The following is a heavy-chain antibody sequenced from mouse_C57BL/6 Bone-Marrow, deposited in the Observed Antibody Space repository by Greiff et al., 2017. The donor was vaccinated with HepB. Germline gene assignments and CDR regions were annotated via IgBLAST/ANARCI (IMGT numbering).Heavy chain of an antibody. CDR1: GYSFTGYY. CDR2: INPSTGGT. Sequence: VQLQQSGPELVKPGASVKISCKASGYSFTGYYMNWVKQSPEKSLEWIGEINPSTGGTTYNQKFKAKATLTVDKSSSTAYMQLKSLTSEDSAVYYCARRVGPYFDYWGQGTTLTVSS. V-gene: IGHV1-42*01. CDR3: ARRVGPYFDY. J-gene: IGHJ2*01. D-gene: IGHD1-1*02.